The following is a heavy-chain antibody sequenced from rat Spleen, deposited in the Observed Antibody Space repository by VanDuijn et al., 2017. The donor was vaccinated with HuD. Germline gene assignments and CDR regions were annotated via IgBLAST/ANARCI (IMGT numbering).Heavy chain of an antibody. CDR3: ARHGQIYNYGGYYPSGVMDA. Sequence: EVQLVESGGGLVQPGRSLKLSCAVSGFTFNNYYMVWVRQAPTKGLEWVAYISTAGSNTFYRDSVKGRFTISRDSAKSTLYLQMDSLRSEDTATYYCARHGQIYNYGGYYPSGVMDAWGQGASVTVSS. CDR1: GFTFNNYY. CDR2: ISTAGSNT. J-gene: IGHJ4*01. V-gene: IGHV5-25*01. D-gene: IGHD1-12*03.